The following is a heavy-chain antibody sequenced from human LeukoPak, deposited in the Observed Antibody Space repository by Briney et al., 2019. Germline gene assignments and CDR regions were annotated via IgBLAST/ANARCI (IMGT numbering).Heavy chain of an antibody. J-gene: IGHJ3*02. CDR2: IYYRGST. V-gene: IGHV4-39*01. Sequence: SETLSLTCTVSGGSISSSSYYWGWVRQPPGKGMEWIGSIYYRGSTCYNPSLKSRVNISVEECKKQFALKRSSVTAADTAVSYCARLYLGAFDIWGQGTMVTVSS. CDR3: ARLYLGAFDI. CDR1: GGSISSSSYY. D-gene: IGHD2-8*01.